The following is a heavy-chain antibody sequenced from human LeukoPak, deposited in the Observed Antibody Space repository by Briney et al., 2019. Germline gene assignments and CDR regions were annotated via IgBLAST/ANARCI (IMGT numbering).Heavy chain of an antibody. J-gene: IGHJ4*02. CDR3: AALREWELPEDVPPFDY. D-gene: IGHD1-26*01. CDR1: GGSISSGDYF. CDR2: IYYSGST. Sequence: SETLSLTCAVSGGSISSGDYFWSWIRQPPGGGLEWIGYIYYSGSTNYNPSLKSRVTISVDTSKNQFSLKLSSVTAADTAVYYCAALREWELPEDVPPFDYWGQGTLVTVSS. V-gene: IGHV4-30-4*01.